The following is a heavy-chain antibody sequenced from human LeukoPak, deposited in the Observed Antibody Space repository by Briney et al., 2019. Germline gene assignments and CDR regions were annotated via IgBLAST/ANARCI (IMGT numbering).Heavy chain of an antibody. V-gene: IGHV3-7*01. Sequence: GGSLRLSCAASGFTFSIYWMNWVRQAPGKGLEWVANIKEDGSEKYYVDSVKGRFTISRDNAKNSLYLQMSSLRDEDTAVYYCARGRRDTQYQVFDYWGQGTLVTVSS. D-gene: IGHD2-2*01. CDR2: IKEDGSEK. CDR3: ARGRRDTQYQVFDY. CDR1: GFTFSIYW. J-gene: IGHJ4*02.